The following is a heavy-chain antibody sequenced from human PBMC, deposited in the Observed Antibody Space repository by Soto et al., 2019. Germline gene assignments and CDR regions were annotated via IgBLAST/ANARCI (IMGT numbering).Heavy chain of an antibody. D-gene: IGHD3-22*01. CDR2: IYYSGST. CDR1: GGSISSGDYY. J-gene: IGHJ4*02. V-gene: IGHV4-30-4*01. Sequence: SETLSLTCTVSGGSISSGDYYWSWIRQPPGKGLEWIGYIYYSGSTYYNPSLKSRVTISVETSKNQFSLKLSSVTAADTAVYYCARAGAPTYYYDSSGLDYWGQGTLVTVSS. CDR3: ARAGAPTYYYDSSGLDY.